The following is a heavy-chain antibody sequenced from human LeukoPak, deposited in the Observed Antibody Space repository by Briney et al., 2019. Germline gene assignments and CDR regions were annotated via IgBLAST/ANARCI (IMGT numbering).Heavy chain of an antibody. V-gene: IGHV3-23*01. D-gene: IGHD3-10*01. J-gene: IGHJ4*02. CDR2: ISGSGGST. CDR3: AKKGSGSYLYYFDY. CDR1: GFTFSSYV. Sequence: PGGSLRLSCAASGFTFSSYVITWVRQAPGKGLEWVSEISGSGGSTYYADSVKGRFTISRDNSKNTLYLQMNSLRAEDTAVYYCAKKGSGSYLYYFDYWGQGTLVTVSS.